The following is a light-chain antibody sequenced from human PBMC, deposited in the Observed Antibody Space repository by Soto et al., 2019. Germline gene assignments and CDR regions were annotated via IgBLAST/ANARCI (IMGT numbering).Light chain of an antibody. Sequence: DIVMTQSPDSLAVSLGERATINCKSSQSVLYSSNNKNYLAWYQQKPGQPPKLLIYWASTRESGVPHRFSGSRSGTDFTLTISSLQAEDVAVYYCQQYYSTLALTFGGGTKVEIK. CDR3: QQYYSTLALT. J-gene: IGKJ4*01. CDR1: QSVLYSSNNKNY. CDR2: WAS. V-gene: IGKV4-1*01.